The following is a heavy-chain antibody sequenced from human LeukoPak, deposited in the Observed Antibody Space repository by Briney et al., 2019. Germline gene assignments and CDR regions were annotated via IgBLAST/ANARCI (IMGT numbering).Heavy chain of an antibody. Sequence: SETLSLTCTVSGGSISSYYWNWIRQPPGKGLEWIGYIYYTGSTNYNPSLKSRVTISVDTSKNQFSLKLSSVTAADTAVYYCARGNSAWYAYWGQGTLVTVSP. J-gene: IGHJ4*02. D-gene: IGHD6-19*01. CDR3: ARGNSAWYAY. CDR2: IYYTGST. CDR1: GGSISSYY. V-gene: IGHV4-59*01.